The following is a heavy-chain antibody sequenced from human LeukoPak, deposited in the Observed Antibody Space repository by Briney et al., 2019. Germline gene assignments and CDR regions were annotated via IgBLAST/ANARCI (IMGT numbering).Heavy chain of an antibody. CDR3: ARQGSDCYSDY. V-gene: IGHV4-38-2*01. Sequence: PSETLSLTCAVSGYSLSSGYYWGWIRQPPGKGLEWIGSIYHSGSTYYNPSPKSRVTISVDTSKNQFSLKLSSVTAADTAVYYCARQGSDCYSDYWGQGTLVTVSS. D-gene: IGHD2-21*01. J-gene: IGHJ4*02. CDR2: IYHSGST. CDR1: GYSLSSGYY.